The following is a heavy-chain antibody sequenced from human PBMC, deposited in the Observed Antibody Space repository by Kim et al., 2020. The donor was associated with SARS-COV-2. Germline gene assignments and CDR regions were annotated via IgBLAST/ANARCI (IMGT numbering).Heavy chain of an antibody. CDR2: IYYSGGT. Sequence: SETLSLTCTVSGGSISSSSYYWGWIRQPPGKGLEWIGSIYYSGGTYYNPSLKSRVTISVDTSKNQFSLKLSSVTAADTAVYYCARGNSSSWYGNWNYYYGMDVWGQGTTVTVSS. CDR1: GGSISSSSYY. V-gene: IGHV4-39*07. CDR3: ARGNSSSWYGNWNYYYGMDV. J-gene: IGHJ6*02. D-gene: IGHD6-13*01.